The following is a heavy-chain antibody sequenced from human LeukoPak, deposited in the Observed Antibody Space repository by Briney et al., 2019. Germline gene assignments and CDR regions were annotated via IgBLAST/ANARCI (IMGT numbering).Heavy chain of an antibody. V-gene: IGHV4-59*08. CDR3: ARRHGDYEANFDY. J-gene: IGHJ4*02. D-gene: IGHD4-17*01. Sequence: KPSEALSLTCTVSGGSISSYYWDWIRQAPGKGLDWIGSIYHSGSSYSNPSLKSRVILSVDTLKNQFSLKLSSVTAADTAVYYCARRHGDYEANFDYWGQGALVTVSS. CDR1: GGSISSYY. CDR2: IYHSGSS.